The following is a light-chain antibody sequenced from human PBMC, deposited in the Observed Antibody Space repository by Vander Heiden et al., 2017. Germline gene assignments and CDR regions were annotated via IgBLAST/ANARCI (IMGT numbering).Light chain of an antibody. CDR3: QQNDSTLLYT. CDR2: AAS. CDR1: QSISSY. J-gene: IGKJ2*01. Sequence: DIQMTQSPSSLSASVGDRVTITCRASQSISSYLNWYQQKPGKAPKLLIYAASSLQSGVPSRFSGSGSGTDFTLTISSLQPEDFATYYCQQNDSTLLYTFGQGTKLEIK. V-gene: IGKV1-39*01.